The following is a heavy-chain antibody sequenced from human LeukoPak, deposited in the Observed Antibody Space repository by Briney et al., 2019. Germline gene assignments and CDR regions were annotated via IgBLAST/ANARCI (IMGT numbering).Heavy chain of an antibody. Sequence: ASVKVSCKASVYTFTSYDINWVRQATGQGLEWMGWMNPNSGNTGYAQKFQGRVTMTRNTSISTAYMELSSLGSEDTAVYYCASSLGVRSSWYVNSYYYYYMDVWGKGTTVTVSS. CDR2: MNPNSGNT. V-gene: IGHV1-8*01. CDR1: VYTFTSYD. CDR3: ASSLGVRSSWYVNSYYYYYMDV. D-gene: IGHD6-13*01. J-gene: IGHJ6*03.